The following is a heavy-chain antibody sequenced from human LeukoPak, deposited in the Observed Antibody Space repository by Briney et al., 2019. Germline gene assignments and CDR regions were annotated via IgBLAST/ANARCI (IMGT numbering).Heavy chain of an antibody. J-gene: IGHJ3*02. CDR2: MNPNSGNT. D-gene: IGHD3-3*01. V-gene: IGHV1-8*03. CDR3: ARGNVLRFLEWLFSAFDI. CDR1: GYTFTSYG. Sequence: GASVKVSWKASGYTFTSYGINWVRQATGQGLEWMGWMNPNSGNTGYAQKFQGRVTITRNTSISTAYMELSSLRSEDTAVYYCARGNVLRFLEWLFSAFDIWGQGTMVTVSS.